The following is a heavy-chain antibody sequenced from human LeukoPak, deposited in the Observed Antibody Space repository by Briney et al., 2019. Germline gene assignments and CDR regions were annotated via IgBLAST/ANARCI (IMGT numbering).Heavy chain of an antibody. J-gene: IGHJ4*02. CDR1: GGSISSGGHY. V-gene: IGHV4-61*08. CDR3: ARVTGYMTEDYFDY. D-gene: IGHD6-13*01. CDR2: IYYSGST. Sequence: SETLSLTCAVSGGSISSGGHYWSWIRQPPGKGLEWIGYIYYSGSTNYNPSLKSRVTISVDTSKNQFSLRLSSVTAADTAVYYCARVTGYMTEDYFDYWGQGTLITVSS.